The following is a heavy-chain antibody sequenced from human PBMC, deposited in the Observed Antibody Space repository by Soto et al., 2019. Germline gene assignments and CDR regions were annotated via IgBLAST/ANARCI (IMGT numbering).Heavy chain of an antibody. J-gene: IGHJ6*02. V-gene: IGHV4-59*01. CDR2: IYYSGST. D-gene: IGHD2-21*02. CDR3: ARDLWGYCGTDCYPLDV. Sequence: SETLSVTCTVSGGSISSYYWSWIRQPPGKGLEWIGYIYYSGSTNYNPSLKSGVTISVDTSKNQFSLKLNSVTAADTAVYYCARDLWGYCGTDCYPLDVWGQGTTVTVSS. CDR1: GGSISSYY.